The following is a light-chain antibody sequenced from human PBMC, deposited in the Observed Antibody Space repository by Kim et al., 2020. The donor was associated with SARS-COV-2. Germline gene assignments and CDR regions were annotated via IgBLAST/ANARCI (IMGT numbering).Light chain of an antibody. CDR3: QQYADSPPT. CDR2: GIS. V-gene: IGKV3-20*01. J-gene: IGKJ1*01. Sequence: SQGERATLSRRASQSFNANHLAWYQQKPGQAPRLMIYGISNRATAIPDRFIGSGAGTDFTLTISRLEPEDFAVYYCQQYADSPPTFGQGTKVDIK. CDR1: QSFNANH.